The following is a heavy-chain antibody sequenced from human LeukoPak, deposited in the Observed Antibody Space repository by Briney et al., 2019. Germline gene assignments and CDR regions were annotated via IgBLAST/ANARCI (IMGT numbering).Heavy chain of an antibody. CDR1: GGSFSGYY. D-gene: IGHD2-2*01. Sequence: SETLSLTCAVYGGSFSGYYWSWIRQPPGKGLEWIGEINHSGSTNYNPSLKSRVTISVDTSKNQFSLKLSSVTAADTAVYYRARGLGSTSQSYYFDYWGQGTLVTVSS. V-gene: IGHV4-34*01. J-gene: IGHJ4*02. CDR3: ARGLGSTSQSYYFDY. CDR2: INHSGST.